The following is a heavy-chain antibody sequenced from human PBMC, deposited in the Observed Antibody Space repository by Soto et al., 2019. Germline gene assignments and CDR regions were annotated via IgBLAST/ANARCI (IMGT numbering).Heavy chain of an antibody. J-gene: IGHJ3*02. Sequence: QVQLVQSGAEMKKPGASWKVPCRAFVSPFTNYGFSWVGRAPGQGLVWRGWVGAYNGNAHVGPYYAHNVQGRVTMTTDTSTSTAYMELRSLRSDDTAVYYCARDYYCSGGNCDDTFETWGQGTTVTVSS. V-gene: IGHV1-18*01. CDR2: VGAYNGNAHVGP. D-gene: IGHD2-15*01. CDR1: VSPFTNYG. CDR3: ARDYYCSGGNCDDTFET.